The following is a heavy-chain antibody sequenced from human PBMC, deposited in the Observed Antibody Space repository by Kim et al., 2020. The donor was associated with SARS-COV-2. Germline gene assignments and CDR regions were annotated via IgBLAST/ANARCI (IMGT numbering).Heavy chain of an antibody. Sequence: GGSLRLSCAASGFTFSSYGMHWVRQAPGKGLEWVAVISYDGSNKYYADSVKGRFTISRDNSKNTLYLQMNSLRAEDTAVYYCAKDGTEMAPPRGSPMDVWGQGTTVTVSS. CDR3: AKDGTEMAPPRGSPMDV. J-gene: IGHJ6*02. CDR2: ISYDGSNK. V-gene: IGHV3-30*18. D-gene: IGHD1-26*01. CDR1: GFTFSSYG.